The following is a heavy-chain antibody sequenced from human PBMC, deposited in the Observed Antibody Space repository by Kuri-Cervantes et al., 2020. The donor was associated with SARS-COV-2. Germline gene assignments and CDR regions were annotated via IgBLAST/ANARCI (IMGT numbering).Heavy chain of an antibody. D-gene: IGHD6-19*01. V-gene: IGHV3-30*19. Sequence: GGSLRLSCAASGFTFSSYGMHWVRQAPGKGLEWVAVISYDGSNKYYADSVKGRFAISRDNSKNTLYLQMNSLRAEDTAVYYCATGLSSGWYYANSGHYFDYWGQGTLVTVSS. CDR1: GFTFSSYG. J-gene: IGHJ4*02. CDR2: ISYDGSNK. CDR3: ATGLSSGWYYANSGHYFDY.